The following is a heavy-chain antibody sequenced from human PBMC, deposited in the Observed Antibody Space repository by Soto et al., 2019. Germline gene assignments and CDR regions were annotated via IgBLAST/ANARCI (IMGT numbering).Heavy chain of an antibody. Sequence: SETLSLTCTVAGGSISSYYLSWIRQHPGKGLEWIGYIYYSGNTNYNPSLKSRITISLDTSMNQFSLKLSSVTAADTAVYYCAKGAPFYYDSRGGNWFDPWGQGTLVTVSS. CDR1: GGSISSYY. J-gene: IGHJ5*02. D-gene: IGHD3-22*01. CDR3: AKGAPFYYDSRGGNWFDP. V-gene: IGHV4-59*01. CDR2: IYYSGNT.